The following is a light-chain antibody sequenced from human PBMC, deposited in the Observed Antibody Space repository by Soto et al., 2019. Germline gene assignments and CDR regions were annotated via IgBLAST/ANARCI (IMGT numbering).Light chain of an antibody. Sequence: DIQMTQSPSTLSASVGDRVTITCRASQSISSWLAWYQQKPGKAPKVLIYKASILESGVPSRFSGSGSGTEFTLTISSLQPDDFANYYCQQYNNDLITFGQGTRLEIK. CDR3: QQYNNDLIT. J-gene: IGKJ5*01. CDR1: QSISSW. CDR2: KAS. V-gene: IGKV1-5*03.